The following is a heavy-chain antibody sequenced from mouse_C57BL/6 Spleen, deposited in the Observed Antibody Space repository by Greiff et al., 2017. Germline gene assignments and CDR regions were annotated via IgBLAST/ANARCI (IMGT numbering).Heavy chain of an antibody. Sequence: QVQLQQSGAELARPGASVKLSCKASGYTFTSYGISWVKQRPGQGLEWIGEIYPRSGNTYYNEKFKGKATLTADKSSSTAYMELRSLTSEDSAVYFCARSRAITTVVEGFAYWGQGTLVTVSA. V-gene: IGHV1-81*01. CDR3: ARSRAITTVVEGFAY. D-gene: IGHD1-1*01. J-gene: IGHJ3*01. CDR2: IYPRSGNT. CDR1: GYTFTSYG.